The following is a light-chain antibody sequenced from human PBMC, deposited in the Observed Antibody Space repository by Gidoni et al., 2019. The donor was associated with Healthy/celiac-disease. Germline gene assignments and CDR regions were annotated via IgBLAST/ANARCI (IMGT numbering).Light chain of an antibody. V-gene: IGKV1-39*01. CDR2: AAS. Sequence: DIQMTQSPSSRSASVGDRVTITCLASQSISSYLNWYQQKPGKAPKLLIYAASSFQSGVPSRFSRSGSGTDFTLTISSLQPEDFATYYCQQSYSTPLTFGGGTKVEIK. CDR1: QSISSY. J-gene: IGKJ4*01. CDR3: QQSYSTPLT.